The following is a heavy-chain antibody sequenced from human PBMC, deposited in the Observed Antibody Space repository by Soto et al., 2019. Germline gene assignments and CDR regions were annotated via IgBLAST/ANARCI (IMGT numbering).Heavy chain of an antibody. Sequence: ASVKVSCKASGYTFTSYYMHWVRQAPGQGLEWMGIINPSGGSTSYAQKFQGRVTMTRDTSTSTVYMELSSLRSEDTAVYYCASESSSGWHFDYWGQGTLVTVSS. J-gene: IGHJ4*02. CDR2: INPSGGST. CDR1: GYTFTSYY. CDR3: ASESSSGWHFDY. V-gene: IGHV1-46*01. D-gene: IGHD6-19*01.